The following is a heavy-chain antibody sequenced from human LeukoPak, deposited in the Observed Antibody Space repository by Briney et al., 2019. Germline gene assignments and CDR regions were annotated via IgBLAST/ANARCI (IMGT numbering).Heavy chain of an antibody. CDR3: GKAEAGTYYFDY. V-gene: IGHV3-23*01. D-gene: IGHD6-19*01. CDR1: GFTFSKYA. Sequence: GGSLRLSCAASGFTFSKYAMSWVRQAPGKGLEWVSAISGGGGDRFYADSVKGRFTISRDNSKNTLYLQMSSLRVEDTAVYYCGKAEAGTYYFDYWGQGTLVTVSS. J-gene: IGHJ4*02. CDR2: ISGGGGDR.